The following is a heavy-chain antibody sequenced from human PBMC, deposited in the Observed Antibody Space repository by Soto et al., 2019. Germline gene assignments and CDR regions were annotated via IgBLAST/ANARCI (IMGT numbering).Heavy chain of an antibody. J-gene: IGHJ3*01. CDR3: ARDSSTSSPV. V-gene: IGHV1-8*01. CDR2: MNPNSGNT. D-gene: IGHD2-2*01. Sequence: QVQLVQSGAEVRRPGTSVMVSCKTSGYTFTDYDINWVRQATGQGREWMGWMNPNSGNTGYAQKFQGRVSMTRNTDTSTAYMELSSLRSDDTAIDYCARDSSTSSPVWGHGTMVTVSS. CDR1: GYTFTDYD.